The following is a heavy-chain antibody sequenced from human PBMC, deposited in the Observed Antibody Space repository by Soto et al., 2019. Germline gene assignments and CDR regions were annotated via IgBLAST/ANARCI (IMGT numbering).Heavy chain of an antibody. CDR3: ARTTTVTTFDY. D-gene: IGHD4-17*01. CDR1: GFSLSTSGMR. CDR2: IDWDDDN. J-gene: IGHJ4*02. V-gene: IGHV2-70*04. Sequence: ASGPTLVNPTQTLTLTCTFSGFSLSTSGMRVTWIRQPPGKALEWLARIDWDDDNFYSTSLKTRLTISKDTSRNQVVLTMTNMDPVDTPTYYCARTTTVTTFDYWGQGTLVTVSS.